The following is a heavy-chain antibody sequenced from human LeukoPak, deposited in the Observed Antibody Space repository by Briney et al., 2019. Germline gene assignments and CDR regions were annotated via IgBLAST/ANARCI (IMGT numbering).Heavy chain of an antibody. CDR1: GYTFTSYY. J-gene: IGHJ5*02. Sequence: ASVKVSCKASGYTFTSYYMHWVRQAPGQGLEWMGIINPSGGSTSYAQKFQGRVTMTGDTSTSTVYMELSSLRSEDTAVYYCARDHDFWSGYYTPSNWFDPWGQGTLVTVSS. V-gene: IGHV1-46*01. CDR2: INPSGGST. D-gene: IGHD3-3*01. CDR3: ARDHDFWSGYYTPSNWFDP.